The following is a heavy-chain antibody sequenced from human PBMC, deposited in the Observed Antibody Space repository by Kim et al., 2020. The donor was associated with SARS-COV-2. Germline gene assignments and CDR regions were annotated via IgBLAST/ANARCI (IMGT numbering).Heavy chain of an antibody. D-gene: IGHD2-21*01. V-gene: IGHV4-31*03. CDR1: GGSISSGGHY. CDR2: IYYSGST. CDR3: ARDQSDSNDAFDI. Sequence: SETLSLTCTVSGGSISSGGHYWTWIRQHPGKGLEWIGYIYYSGSTYYNPSLRSRVSISADTSKNQFSLKLSSVTAADTAVYYCARDQSDSNDAFDIWGQGTMVTVSS. J-gene: IGHJ3*02.